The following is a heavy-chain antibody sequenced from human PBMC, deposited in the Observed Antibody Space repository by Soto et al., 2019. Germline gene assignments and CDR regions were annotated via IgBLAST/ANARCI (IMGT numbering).Heavy chain of an antibody. D-gene: IGHD6-13*01. CDR3: AKDPRSSSGIFNCFAP. CDR2: IYYSGST. Sequence: SETLSLTCTVAGGSISSYYWSWIRQPPGKGLEWIGYIYYSGSTNYNPSLKSRVTISVDTSKNQFSLKLSSVTAADTAVYYFAKDPRSSSGIFNCFAPWVQGTLVTVSS. CDR1: GGSISSYY. J-gene: IGHJ5*02. V-gene: IGHV4-59*01.